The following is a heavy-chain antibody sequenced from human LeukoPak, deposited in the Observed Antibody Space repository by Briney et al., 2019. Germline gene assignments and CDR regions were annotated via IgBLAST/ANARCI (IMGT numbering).Heavy chain of an antibody. Sequence: SETLSLTCTVSGGSISSYYWSWIRQPPGKGLEWIGYIYYSGSTNYNPSLKSRVTISVDTSKNQFSLKLSSVTAADTAVYYCARMTSSSWYYFDYWGQGTLVTVSS. D-gene: IGHD6-13*01. CDR1: GGSISSYY. J-gene: IGHJ4*02. CDR3: ARMTSSSWYYFDY. CDR2: IYYSGST. V-gene: IGHV4-59*01.